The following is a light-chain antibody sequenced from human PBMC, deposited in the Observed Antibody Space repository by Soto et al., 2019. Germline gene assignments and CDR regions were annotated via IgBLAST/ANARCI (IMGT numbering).Light chain of an antibody. CDR3: QQYKSWPPIT. J-gene: IGKJ5*01. V-gene: IGKV3-15*01. Sequence: EIVMTQSPATLSVSPGERATLSCRASQSVTIYLAWYQQKPGQAPRLLIYSASTRATGVPDRFSGTGSGTEFTLTISSLKSEDYAVYYCQQYKSWPPITFGQGTRLEIK. CDR2: SAS. CDR1: QSVTIY.